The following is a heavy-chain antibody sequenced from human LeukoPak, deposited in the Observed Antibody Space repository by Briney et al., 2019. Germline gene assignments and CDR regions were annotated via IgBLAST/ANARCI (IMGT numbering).Heavy chain of an antibody. V-gene: IGHV4-4*07. J-gene: IGHJ4*02. CDR2: IHTSGIT. CDR1: GGSISSHY. D-gene: IGHD1-7*01. Sequence: SETLSLTCTVSGGSISSHYWSWIRQPAGKGLEYIGRIHTSGITNYNPSLKSRVTMSGDTSKNQFSLKLSSVTAADTAVYYCARDLGRNYVYFDYWGQGSLVTVSS. CDR3: ARDLGRNYVYFDY.